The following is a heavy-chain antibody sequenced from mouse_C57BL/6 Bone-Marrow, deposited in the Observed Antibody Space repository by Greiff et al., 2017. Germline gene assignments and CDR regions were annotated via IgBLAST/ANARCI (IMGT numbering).Heavy chain of an antibody. CDR1: GYTFTSYW. D-gene: IGHD3-2*02. J-gene: IGHJ2*01. V-gene: IGHV1-69*01. CDR2: IDPSDSYT. Sequence: VQLQQPGAELVMPGASVKLSCKASGYTFTSYWMHWVKQRPGQGLEWIGEIDPSDSYTTYNQKFKGKSTLTVDKSSSTSYMQLSSLTSEDSAVYYCAREGAQAPYYFDYWGQGTTLTVSS. CDR3: AREGAQAPYYFDY.